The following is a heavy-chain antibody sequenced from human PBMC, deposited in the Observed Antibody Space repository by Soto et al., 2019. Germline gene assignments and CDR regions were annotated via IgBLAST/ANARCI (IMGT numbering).Heavy chain of an antibody. J-gene: IGHJ2*01. CDR2: IYYSGST. CDR1: GGSISSSSYY. V-gene: IGHV4-39*01. CDR3: ARGSDSSWLYWYCAL. Sequence: QLQLQESGPGLVKPSETLSLTCTVSGGSISSSSYYWGWIRQPPGKGLEWIGSIYYSGSTYYNPSLKSRVTISVDTSKNQFSLKLSSVTAADTAVYYCARGSDSSWLYWYCALWGRGTLVTVSS. D-gene: IGHD6-13*01.